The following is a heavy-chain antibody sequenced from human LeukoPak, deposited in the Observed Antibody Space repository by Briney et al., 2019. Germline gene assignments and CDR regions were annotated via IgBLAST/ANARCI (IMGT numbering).Heavy chain of an antibody. J-gene: IGHJ4*02. V-gene: IGHV1-18*01. CDR1: GYTFTSYG. CDR2: ISAYNGNA. D-gene: IGHD4-11*01. Sequence: ASVKVSCKASGYTFTSYGISWVRQAPGQGLEWMGWISAYNGNANYAQKLQGRVTMTTDTSTSTAYMELRSLRSDDTAVYYCARVGPAYSNYWFDYWGQGTLVTVSS. CDR3: ARVGPAYSNYWFDY.